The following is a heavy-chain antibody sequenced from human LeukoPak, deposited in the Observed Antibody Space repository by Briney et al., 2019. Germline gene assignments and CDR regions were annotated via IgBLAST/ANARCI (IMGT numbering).Heavy chain of an antibody. CDR2: IRFDGSNK. Sequence: GGSLRLSCAASGFTFSSYGIHWVRQAPGKGLEGVAFIRFDGSNKYYSDSVKGRFTISRDNSKNTLYLQMNSLRAEDTAVYYCARAAETYDFWSGYSRATDYWGQGTLVTVSS. J-gene: IGHJ4*02. V-gene: IGHV3-30*02. D-gene: IGHD3-3*01. CDR1: GFTFSSYG. CDR3: ARAAETYDFWSGYSRATDY.